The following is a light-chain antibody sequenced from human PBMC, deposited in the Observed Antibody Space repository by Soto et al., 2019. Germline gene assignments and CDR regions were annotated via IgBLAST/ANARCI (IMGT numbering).Light chain of an antibody. CDR2: GAS. CDR1: QNVYNNY. J-gene: IGKJ4*01. Sequence: EIVLTQSPGTLSLSPGERATLSCRASQNVYNNYIAWYQQKPGQAPRTVIYGASIRATGIPDRFGGSGSGTDFTLSISRLEPEDSAVYYCQQYGSSITFGGGTKVDIK. CDR3: QQYGSSIT. V-gene: IGKV3-20*01.